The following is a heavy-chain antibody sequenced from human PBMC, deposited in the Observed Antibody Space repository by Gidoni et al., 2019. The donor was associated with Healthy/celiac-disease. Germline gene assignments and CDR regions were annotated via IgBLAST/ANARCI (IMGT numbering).Heavy chain of an antibody. D-gene: IGHD3-10*01. J-gene: IGHJ4*02. CDR3: AKDHARLVLLWFGELSALGD. V-gene: IGHV3-30*18. CDR1: GFTFSTSG. CDR2: ISYDGSNK. Sequence: QVQLVESGGGVVQPGRSLSLSCPAYGFTFSTSGLPWVRQAPAKGLEWVARISYDGSNKYYADSVKGRFTISRDNSKNTLYLQMNSLRAEDTAVYYCAKDHARLVLLWFGELSALGDWGQGTLVTVSS.